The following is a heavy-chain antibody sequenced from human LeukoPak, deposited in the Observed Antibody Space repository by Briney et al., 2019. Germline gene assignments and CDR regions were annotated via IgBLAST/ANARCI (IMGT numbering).Heavy chain of an antibody. CDR2: INPNSGGT. CDR3: AAEYSGYVNWFDP. D-gene: IGHD5-12*01. J-gene: IGHJ5*02. V-gene: IGHV1-2*02. CDR1: GYALTGYY. Sequence: ASVKVSCKSSGYALTGYYMHWVRQAPGQGLEWMGWINPNSGGTNYAQKFQGRVTMTRDTSISTAYMELSRLRSDDTAVYYCAAEYSGYVNWFDPWGQGTLVTVSS.